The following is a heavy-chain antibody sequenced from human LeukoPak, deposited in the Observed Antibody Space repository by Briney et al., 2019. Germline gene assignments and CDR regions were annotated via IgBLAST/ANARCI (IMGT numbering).Heavy chain of an antibody. CDR3: AMGSSSWYSAIDY. CDR1: GYTFTGYY. V-gene: IGHV1-2*02. J-gene: IGHJ4*02. CDR2: INPNSGGT. D-gene: IGHD6-13*01. Sequence: ASVKVSCTASGYTFTGYYMHWVRQAPGQGLEWMGWINPNSGGTNYAQKFQGRVTMTRDTSISTAYMELSRLRPDDTAVYYCAMGSSSWYSAIDYWGQGTLVTVSS.